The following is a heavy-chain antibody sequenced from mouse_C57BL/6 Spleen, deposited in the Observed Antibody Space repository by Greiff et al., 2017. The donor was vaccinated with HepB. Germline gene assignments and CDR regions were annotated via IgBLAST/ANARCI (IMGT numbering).Heavy chain of an antibody. CDR2: ISSGGSYT. J-gene: IGHJ1*03. CDR1: GFTFSSYG. V-gene: IGHV5-6*01. D-gene: IGHD1-1*02. Sequence: EVQGVESGGDLVKPGGSLKLSCAASGFTFSSYGMSWVRQTPDKRLEWVATISSGGSYTYYPDSVKGRFTISRDNAKNTLYLQMSSLKSEDTAMYYCARHGTLVKGGDFDVWGTGTTVTVSS. CDR3: ARHGTLVKGGDFDV.